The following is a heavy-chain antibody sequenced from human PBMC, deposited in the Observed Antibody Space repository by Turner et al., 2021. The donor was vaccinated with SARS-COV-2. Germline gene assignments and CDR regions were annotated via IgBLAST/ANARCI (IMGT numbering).Heavy chain of an antibody. D-gene: IGHD6-13*01. V-gene: IGHV3-48*03. CDR2: ISSSGSII. J-gene: IGHJ6*02. CDR1: GLPLSSYE. Sequence: EVQLVASGGGLVQPGGSLSFSGAASGLPLSSYEMNWVRQAPGKGLVWVSYISSSGSIIYYADSVKGRFTISRDNAKNSLYLQMNSLRAEDTAVYYCARALVRYSSSWDGSDGDYFGMDVWGQGTTVTVSS. CDR3: ARALVRYSSSWDGSDGDYFGMDV.